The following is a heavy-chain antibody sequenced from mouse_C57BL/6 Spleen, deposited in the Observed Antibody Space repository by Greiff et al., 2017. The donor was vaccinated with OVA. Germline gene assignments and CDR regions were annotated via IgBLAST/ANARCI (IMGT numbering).Heavy chain of an antibody. CDR2: IRLKSDNYAT. V-gene: IGHV6-3*01. J-gene: IGHJ3*01. CDR1: GFTFSNYW. Sequence: EVQVVESGGGLVQPGGSMKLSCVASGFTFSNYWMNWVRQSPEKGLEWVAQIRLKSDNYATHYAESVKGRFTISRDDSKSSVYLQMNNLRAEDTGIYYCTVYYYGSSWFAYWGQGTLVTVSA. CDR3: TVYYYGSSWFAY. D-gene: IGHD1-1*01.